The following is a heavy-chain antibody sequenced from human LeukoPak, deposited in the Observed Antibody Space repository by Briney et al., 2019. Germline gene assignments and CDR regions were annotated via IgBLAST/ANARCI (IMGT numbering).Heavy chain of an antibody. CDR1: GGSISSYY. D-gene: IGHD2-2*01. V-gene: IGHV4-59*01. CDR3: ARKHSSTSPFDL. CDR2: IYYSGST. J-gene: IGHJ2*01. Sequence: SETLSLTCTVSGGSISSYYWSWIRQPPGKGLEWIGYIYYSGSTNYNPSFKSRVTISVDTSKNQFSLKLSSVTAADTAVYYCARKHSSTSPFDLWGRGTLVTVSS.